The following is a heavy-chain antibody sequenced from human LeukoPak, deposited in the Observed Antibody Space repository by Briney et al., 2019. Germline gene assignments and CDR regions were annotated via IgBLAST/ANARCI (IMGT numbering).Heavy chain of an antibody. D-gene: IGHD6-13*01. J-gene: IGHJ6*03. Sequence: GRSLRPSCAASGFAFDDYAMHWVRQAPGKGLEWVSGISWNSGSIGYADSVKGRFTISRDNAKNSLFLQMNSLRAEDTALYYCARDPYGTLAAAGTLGSYMDVWGKGTTVTVSS. CDR1: GFAFDDYA. V-gene: IGHV3-9*01. CDR3: ARDPYGTLAAAGTLGSYMDV. CDR2: ISWNSGSI.